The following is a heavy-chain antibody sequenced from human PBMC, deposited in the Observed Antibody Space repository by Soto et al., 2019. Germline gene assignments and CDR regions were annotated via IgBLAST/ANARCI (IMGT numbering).Heavy chain of an antibody. Sequence: QVQLVESGGGVVQPGRSLRLSCAASGFTFSSYGMHWVRQAPGKGLEWVAVIWYDGSNKYYADSVKGRFTISRDNSKNPLYLQMNSLRAEDTAVYYCARANYYGSGSAVPYGMDVWGQGTTVTVSS. V-gene: IGHV3-33*01. CDR2: IWYDGSNK. CDR1: GFTFSSYG. J-gene: IGHJ6*02. CDR3: ARANYYGSGSAVPYGMDV. D-gene: IGHD3-10*01.